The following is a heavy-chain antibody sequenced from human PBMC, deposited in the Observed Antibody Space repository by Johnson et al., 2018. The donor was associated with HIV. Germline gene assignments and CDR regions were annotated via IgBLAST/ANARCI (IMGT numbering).Heavy chain of an antibody. CDR3: ARVRASGWGSYPNDAFDI. J-gene: IGHJ3*02. Sequence: VQLVESGGGVVQPGRSLRLSCEASGFTFSSYPMHWVRQAPGKGLEWVANIKQDGSEKYYVDSVKGRLTISRDNAKNSLYLQMNSLRAEDTAVYYCARVRASGWGSYPNDAFDIWGQGTMVTVSS. CDR1: GFTFSSYP. V-gene: IGHV3-7*01. D-gene: IGHD3-16*02. CDR2: IKQDGSEK.